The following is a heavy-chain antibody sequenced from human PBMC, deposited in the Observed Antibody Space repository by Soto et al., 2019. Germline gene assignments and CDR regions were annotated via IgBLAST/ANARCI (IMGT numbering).Heavy chain of an antibody. CDR1: GDTLTRHH. D-gene: IGHD6-19*01. Sequence: ASVKVSCKASGDTLTRHHIHWMRQAPGQGLEWVGKIDPNGGSTIYAQKFQDRVIMTRDTSTRTVYMELGSLQSDDTAVYYCAVSVEAPAIATFDNWGQGALVTVS. V-gene: IGHV1-46*01. CDR2: IDPNGGST. J-gene: IGHJ4*02. CDR3: AVSVEAPAIATFDN.